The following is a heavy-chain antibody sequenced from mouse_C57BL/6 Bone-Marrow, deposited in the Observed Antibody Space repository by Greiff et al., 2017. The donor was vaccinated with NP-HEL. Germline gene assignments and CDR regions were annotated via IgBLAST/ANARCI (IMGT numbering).Heavy chain of an antibody. J-gene: IGHJ1*03. V-gene: IGHV12-3*01. CDR2: ITHSGET. CDR3: AGAIQSFYWYFDV. CDR1: GFPITSGYY. Sequence: VQRVESGPGLVKPSQSLFLTCSITGFPITSGYYWIWIRQSPGKPLEWMGYITHSGETFYNPSLQSPISITRETSKNQFFLQLNSVTTEDTAMYYCAGAIQSFYWYFDVWGTGTTVTVSS.